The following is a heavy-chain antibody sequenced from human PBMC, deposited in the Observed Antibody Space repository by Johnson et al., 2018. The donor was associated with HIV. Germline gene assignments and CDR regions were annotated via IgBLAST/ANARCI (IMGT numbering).Heavy chain of an antibody. Sequence: VQLVESGGGLVQPGGSLRLSCAASGFTFSSYAMSWVRQAPGKGLEWVSAISGSGGSTYYADSVKGRFTISRDNSKNTLYLKMNSLRAEDTAVYFCARGEGGTYLPDAFDIWGQGTMVTVSS. CDR3: ARGEGGTYLPDAFDI. V-gene: IGHV3-23*04. J-gene: IGHJ3*02. D-gene: IGHD1-26*01. CDR1: GFTFSSYA. CDR2: ISGSGGST.